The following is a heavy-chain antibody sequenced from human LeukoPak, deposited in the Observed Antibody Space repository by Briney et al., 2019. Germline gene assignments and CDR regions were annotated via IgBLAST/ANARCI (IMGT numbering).Heavy chain of an antibody. CDR1: GFTFSSYS. CDR2: IDYRGRT. J-gene: IGHJ4*02. V-gene: IGHV4-59*06. Sequence: GSLRLSCAASGFTFSSYSMNWVRQAPGKGLEWIGHIDYRGRTNYNPSLKSRVTISVDTSENQFSLRLSSVTAADTAVYYCARGVRDGYKTFDYWGQGTLVTVSS. D-gene: IGHD5-24*01. CDR3: ARGVRDGYKTFDY.